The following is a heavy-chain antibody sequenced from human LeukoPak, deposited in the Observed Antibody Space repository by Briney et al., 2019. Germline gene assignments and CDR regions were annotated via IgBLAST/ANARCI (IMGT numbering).Heavy chain of an antibody. CDR3: ARAGYNRNWYYLDY. CDR1: GYTFTGYY. Sequence: GASVKVSCKASGYTFTGYYMHWVRQAPGQGLEWMGWINPDSGGTNYAQKFQGRVTMTRDTSISTAYMELSRLRSDDTAVYYCARAGYNRNWYYLDYWGQGALVTVSS. V-gene: IGHV1-2*02. D-gene: IGHD1-14*01. J-gene: IGHJ4*02. CDR2: INPDSGGT.